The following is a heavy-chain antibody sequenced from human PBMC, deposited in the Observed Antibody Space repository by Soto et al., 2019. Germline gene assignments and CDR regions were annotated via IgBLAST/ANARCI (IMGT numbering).Heavy chain of an antibody. V-gene: IGHV4-31*03. CDR2: IYYSGIT. Sequence: QVRLQESGPGLVKPSQTLSLTCTVSGGSINTGGYFWNWIRQYPGKGLEWIGYIYYSGITYYNPSLKSRITMSIDTSNNQFSLKLSSVTAADTAVYYCARERAYYDSWGPGTMVNVSS. CDR1: GGSINTGGYF. D-gene: IGHD3-10*01. J-gene: IGHJ4*02. CDR3: ARERAYYDS.